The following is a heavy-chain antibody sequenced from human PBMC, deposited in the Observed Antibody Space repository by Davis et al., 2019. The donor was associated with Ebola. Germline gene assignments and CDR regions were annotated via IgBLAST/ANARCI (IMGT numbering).Heavy chain of an antibody. J-gene: IGHJ6*03. CDR2: ISSSSSYI. V-gene: IGHV3-21*01. CDR1: GFTFSSYS. D-gene: IGHD2-21*02. Sequence: PGGSLRLSCAASGFTFSSYSMNWVRQAPGKGLEWVSSISSSSSYIYYADSVKGRFTISRDNAKNSLYLQMNSLRAEDTAVYYCARGPPGWSGGDSYYYYYYMDVWGKGTTVTVSS. CDR3: ARGPPGWSGGDSYYYYYYMDV.